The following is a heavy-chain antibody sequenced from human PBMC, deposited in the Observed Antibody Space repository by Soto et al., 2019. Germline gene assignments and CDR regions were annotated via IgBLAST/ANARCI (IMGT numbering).Heavy chain of an antibody. J-gene: IGHJ5*02. Sequence: EVQLLESGGGLVQPGGSLRLSCAVSGFTFSSYSLSWVRQAPGKGLEWVARISGSGANTHDADTVKGRFTVSRDNAKNTLYLQMNNLRAEATAVDYGAKLSSYIGNWFDPWGQGTLVTVSS. D-gene: IGHD3-10*01. CDR3: AKLSSYIGNWFDP. CDR1: GFTFSSYS. V-gene: IGHV3-23*01. CDR2: ISGSGANT.